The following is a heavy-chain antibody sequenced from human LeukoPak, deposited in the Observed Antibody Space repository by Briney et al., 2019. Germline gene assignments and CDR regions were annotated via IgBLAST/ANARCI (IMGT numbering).Heavy chain of an antibody. CDR1: GYTFTGYY. V-gene: IGHV1-2*02. CDR2: INPNSGGT. Sequence: GASVKVSCKASGYTFTGYYMHWVRQAPGQGLEWMGWINPNSGGTNYAQKFQGRVTMTRDTSISTAYMELSRLRSDDTAVYYCARVSLRVVTAIGGHFDYWGQGTLVTVSS. J-gene: IGHJ4*02. CDR3: ARVSLRVVTAIGGHFDY. D-gene: IGHD2-21*02.